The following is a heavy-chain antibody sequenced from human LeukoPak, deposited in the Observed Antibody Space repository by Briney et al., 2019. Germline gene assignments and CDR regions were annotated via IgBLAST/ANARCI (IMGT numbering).Heavy chain of an antibody. J-gene: IGHJ4*02. CDR3: ARVPYSSGWGDY. CDR2: INPSGGST. Sequence: ASVKVSCKASGYTFTSYGISWVRQAPGQGLGWMGIINPSGGSTSYAQKFQGRVTMTRDTSTSTVYMELSSLRSEDTAVYYCARVPYSSGWGDYWGQGTLVTVSS. D-gene: IGHD6-19*01. V-gene: IGHV1-46*01. CDR1: GYTFTSYG.